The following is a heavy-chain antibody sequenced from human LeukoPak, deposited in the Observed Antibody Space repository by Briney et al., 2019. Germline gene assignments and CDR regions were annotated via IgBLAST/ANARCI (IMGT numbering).Heavy chain of an antibody. J-gene: IGHJ4*02. V-gene: IGHV1-18*01. D-gene: IGHD3-16*02. CDR2: ISAYNGNT. CDR3: ASPIMITFGGVIAFDY. CDR1: GYTFTSYG. Sequence: ASVKVSCKASGYTFTSYGISWVRQAPGQGLEWMGWISAYNGNTNYAQKLQGRVTMTTDTSTSTAYMELRSLRSDDTAVYYCASPIMITFGGVIAFDYSGQGTLVTVSS.